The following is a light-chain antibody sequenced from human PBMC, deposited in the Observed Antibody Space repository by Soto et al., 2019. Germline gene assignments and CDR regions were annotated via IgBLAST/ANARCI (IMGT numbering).Light chain of an antibody. CDR1: SSDVGGYNY. CDR3: ISYAGTSRGV. Sequence: QSVLTQPPSASGSPGQSVTISCTGTSSDVGGYNYVSWYQHHPGKAPKLMIYEVSKRPSGVPDRFSGSKSGNTASLTVSGLQAEDEADYYCISYAGTSRGVFGTGTKATVL. CDR2: EVS. J-gene: IGLJ1*01. V-gene: IGLV2-8*01.